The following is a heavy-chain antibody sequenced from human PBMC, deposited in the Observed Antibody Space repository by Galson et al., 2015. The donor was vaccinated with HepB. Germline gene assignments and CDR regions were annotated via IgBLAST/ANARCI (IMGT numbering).Heavy chain of an antibody. D-gene: IGHD6-13*01. V-gene: IGHV1-46*03. CDR3: ASVPGIAAAGPNYYYYYGMDV. CDR2: INPSGGST. CDR1: GYTFTSYY. Sequence: SVKVSCKASGYTFTSYYMHWVRQAPGQGLEWMGIINPSGGSTSYAQKFQGRVTMTRDTSTSTVYMELSSLRSEDTAVYYCASVPGIAAAGPNYYYYYGMDVWGQGTTVTVSS. J-gene: IGHJ6*02.